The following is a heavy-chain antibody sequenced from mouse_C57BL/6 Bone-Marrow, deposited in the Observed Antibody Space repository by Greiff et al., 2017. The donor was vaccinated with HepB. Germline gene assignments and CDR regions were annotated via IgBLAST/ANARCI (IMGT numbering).Heavy chain of an antibody. CDR1: GYTFTSYG. J-gene: IGHJ2*01. Sequence: QVQLQQSGAELARPGASVKLSCKASGYTFTSYGISWVKQRTGQGLEWIGEIYPRSGNTYYNEKFKGKATLTADKSSSTVYMELRSLTSEDSAVYFCARGRYDYAYWGQVTTLTVSS. CDR2: IYPRSGNT. V-gene: IGHV1-81*01. D-gene: IGHD2-4*01. CDR3: ARGRYDYAY.